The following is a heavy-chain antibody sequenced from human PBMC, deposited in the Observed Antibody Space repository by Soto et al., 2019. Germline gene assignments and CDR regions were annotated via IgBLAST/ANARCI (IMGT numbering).Heavy chain of an antibody. Sequence: SVKVSCKASGSGFISSGIQWVRQAHGQRLEWIGCIVVASGQTNYAQNFRGRVAITRDTSTATAYIELTGLTSEDTAVYFCSADRPDIGVGWWVGGQGTTVTVSS. CDR3: SADRPDIGVGWWV. J-gene: IGHJ6*02. V-gene: IGHV1-58*02. CDR2: IVVASGQT. D-gene: IGHD2-15*01. CDR1: GSGFISSG.